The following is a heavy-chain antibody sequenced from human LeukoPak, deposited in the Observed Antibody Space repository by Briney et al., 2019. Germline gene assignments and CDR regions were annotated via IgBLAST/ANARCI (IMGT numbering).Heavy chain of an antibody. J-gene: IGHJ4*02. CDR3: ARDSGSSPGDY. CDR2: ISTYNGDT. D-gene: IGHD1-26*01. V-gene: IGHV1-18*01. CDR1: GYTFTYYA. Sequence: ASVKVSCKASGYTFTYYAISWVRQAPGQGLEWMGRISTYNGDTNYAQKIQGRVTMTTDTSTSTAYMDLRSLRPDDTAVYYCARDSGSSPGDYWGQGTLVTVSS.